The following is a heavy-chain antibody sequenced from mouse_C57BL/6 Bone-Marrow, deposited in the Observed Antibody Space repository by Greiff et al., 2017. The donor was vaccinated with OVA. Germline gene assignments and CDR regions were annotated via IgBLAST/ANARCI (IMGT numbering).Heavy chain of an antibody. V-gene: IGHV1-64*01. CDR3: ARSYDGYFFAY. CDR2: IHPNSGST. Sequence: QVQLQQSGAELVKPGASVKLSCKASGYTFTSYWMHWVKQRPGQGLEWIGMIHPNSGSTNYNEKFKSKATLTVDKSSSTAYMQLSSLTSEDSAVYYCARSYDGYFFAYWGQGTLVTVSA. J-gene: IGHJ3*01. CDR1: GYTFTSYW. D-gene: IGHD2-3*01.